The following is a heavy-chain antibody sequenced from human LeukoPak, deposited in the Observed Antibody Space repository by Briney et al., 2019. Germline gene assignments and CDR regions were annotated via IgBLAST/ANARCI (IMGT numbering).Heavy chain of an antibody. CDR3: ARDCSSTSCYPY. D-gene: IGHD2-2*01. V-gene: IGHV3-30-3*01. CDR1: GFTFSTYF. J-gene: IGHJ4*02. CDR2: IASDGSHT. Sequence: PGGSLRLSCAASGFTFSTYFMHWVRQAPGKGLEWVADIASDGSHTFYVESVKGRFTISRDDSKNTLYLQMNSLRAEDTAVYYCARDCSSTSCYPYWGQGTLVTVSS.